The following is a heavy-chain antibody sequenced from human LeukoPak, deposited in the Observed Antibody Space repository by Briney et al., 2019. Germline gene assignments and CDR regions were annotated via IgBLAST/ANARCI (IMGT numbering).Heavy chain of an antibody. CDR3: ARQLSGDYQWTFDY. CDR2: ISSSSSYI. D-gene: IGHD1-26*01. J-gene: IGHJ4*02. V-gene: IGHV3-21*01. Sequence: PGGSLRLSCAASGFTFSSYSMNWVRQAPGKGLEWVSSISSSSSYIYYADSVKGRFTISRDNAKNSLYLQMNSLRAEDTAVYYCARQLSGDYQWTFDYWGQGALVTVSS. CDR1: GFTFSSYS.